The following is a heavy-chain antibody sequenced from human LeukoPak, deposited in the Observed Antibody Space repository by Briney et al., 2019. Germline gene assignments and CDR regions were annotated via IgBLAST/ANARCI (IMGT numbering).Heavy chain of an antibody. CDR1: GFTFSNYG. CDR2: MSYDGNNK. V-gene: IGHV3-30*18. J-gene: IGHJ4*02. CDR3: AKVREIMFRGPQDY. D-gene: IGHD3-10*01. Sequence: PGGSLRLSCAASGFTFSNYGMHWVRQAPGKGLEWVAVMSYDGNNKYHADSVKGRFTISRDNSQSILYLEMNSLRAEDTAVYYCAKVREIMFRGPQDYWGQGTLVTVSS.